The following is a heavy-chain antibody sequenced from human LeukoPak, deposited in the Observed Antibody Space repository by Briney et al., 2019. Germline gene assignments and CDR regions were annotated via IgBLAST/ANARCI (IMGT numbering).Heavy chain of an antibody. V-gene: IGHV1-46*03. CDR1: GYGFTSYY. D-gene: IGHD2-2*01. CDR3: AIAAALST. CDR2: INPSVGGT. Sequence: ASVKVSCKAFGYGFTSYYIHWVRQAPGQGLEWMGIINPSVGGTTYARKFQGRVTMTRDTSTSTVYMELSSLRADDTAVYYCAIAAALSTWGQGTLVTVSS. J-gene: IGHJ5*02.